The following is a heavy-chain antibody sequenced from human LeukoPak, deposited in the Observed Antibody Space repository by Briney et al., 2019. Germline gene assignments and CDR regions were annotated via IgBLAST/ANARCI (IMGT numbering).Heavy chain of an antibody. V-gene: IGHV4-34*01. CDR1: GGSFSGYY. CDR2: INHSGST. D-gene: IGHD1-1*01. J-gene: IGHJ2*01. CDR3: ARDRLEIKYFDL. Sequence: SETLSLACAVYGGSFSGYYWSWIRQPPGKGLEWIGEINHSGSTNYNPSLKSRVTISVDTSKNQFSLKLSSVTAEDTAVYYCARDRLEIKYFDLWGRGTQVTVSS.